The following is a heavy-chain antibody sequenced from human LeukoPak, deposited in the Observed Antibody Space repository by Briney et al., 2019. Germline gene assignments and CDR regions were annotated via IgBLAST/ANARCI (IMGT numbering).Heavy chain of an antibody. CDR3: AREAISVGFDY. CDR2: IYYSGST. V-gene: IGHV4-31*03. Sequence: PSQTLSLTCTVSGASIYSGGYYWSWIRHHPGKGLEWIGYIYYSGSTYYNPSLKSRLTISIDTSKNQFSLELSSVTAADTAVYFCAREAISVGFDYWGQGTLVTVSS. D-gene: IGHD6-19*01. J-gene: IGHJ4*02. CDR1: GASIYSGGYY.